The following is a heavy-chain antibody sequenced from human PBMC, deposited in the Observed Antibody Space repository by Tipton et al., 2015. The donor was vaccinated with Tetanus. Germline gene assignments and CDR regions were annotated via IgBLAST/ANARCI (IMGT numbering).Heavy chain of an antibody. Sequence: TLSLTCVVSGYSISSGYYWGWIRQPPGKGPEWIASIYRSGSASYNPSLKGRVTISVDTSKNQFSLNPSSLTAADTAVYYCARVPPLATVYFDYWGQGTLVTVSS. V-gene: IGHV4-38-2*01. J-gene: IGHJ4*02. CDR2: IYRSGSA. CDR1: GYSISSGYY. CDR3: ARVPPLATVYFDY. D-gene: IGHD5-24*01.